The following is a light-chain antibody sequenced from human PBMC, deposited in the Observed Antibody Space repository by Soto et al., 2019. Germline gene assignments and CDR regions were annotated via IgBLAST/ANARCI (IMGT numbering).Light chain of an antibody. Sequence: QSALTQPASVSGSPGQSITISCTGASSDVGDYDFVSWYLQHPGKVPKLIIYEVTKRPSGVSDRFSGSKSGNTASLTISGLQAEDEAAYYCSSYTSSNTPLVFGTGTKLTVL. J-gene: IGLJ1*01. V-gene: IGLV2-14*01. CDR1: SSDVGDYDF. CDR3: SSYTSSNTPLV. CDR2: EVT.